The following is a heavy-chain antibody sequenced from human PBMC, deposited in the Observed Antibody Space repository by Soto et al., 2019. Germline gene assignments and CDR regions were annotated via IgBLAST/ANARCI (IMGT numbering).Heavy chain of an antibody. V-gene: IGHV1-18*04. CDR1: GYTFTNYG. D-gene: IGHD4-17*01. CDR2: ISAHNGNT. J-gene: IGHJ4*02. Sequence: ASVKVSCKASGYTFTNYGISWVRQAPGQGFEWMGWISAHNGNTNYAQKFQGRVTMTTDTFTSTGYMELRSLTSADTAVYYCATEGHTGDGDYVFDYWGQGTMVTVYS. CDR3: ATEGHTGDGDYVFDY.